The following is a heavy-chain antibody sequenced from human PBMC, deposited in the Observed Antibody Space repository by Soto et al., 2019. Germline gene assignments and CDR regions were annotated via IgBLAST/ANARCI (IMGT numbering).Heavy chain of an antibody. J-gene: IGHJ5*02. V-gene: IGHV1-18*01. CDR3: ARLHDSSSWYWESDNWFDP. CDR1: GYTFTSYG. D-gene: IGHD6-13*01. Sequence: GASVKVSCKASGYTFTSYGISWVRQAPGQGLEWMGRISAYNGNTNYAQKLQGRVTMTTDTSTSTAYMELRSLRSDDTAVYYCARLHDSSSWYWESDNWFDPWGQGTLVTVSS. CDR2: ISAYNGNT.